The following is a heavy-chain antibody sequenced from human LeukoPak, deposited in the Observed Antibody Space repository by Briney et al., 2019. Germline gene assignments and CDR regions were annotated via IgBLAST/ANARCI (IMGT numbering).Heavy chain of an antibody. CDR3: ARGPPPGTGNYYCYFDY. CDR2: ISSSGSTI. CDR1: RFTFSDYS. Sequence: KPGGSLRLSCAASRFTFSDYSMSWIRQAPGKGLEWVSYISSSGSTIYFADSVKGRFTISRDNAKNSLYLQMNSLRVEDTAVYYCARGPPPGTGNYYCYFDYWGQGTLVTVSS. D-gene: IGHD3-10*01. J-gene: IGHJ4*02. V-gene: IGHV3-11*04.